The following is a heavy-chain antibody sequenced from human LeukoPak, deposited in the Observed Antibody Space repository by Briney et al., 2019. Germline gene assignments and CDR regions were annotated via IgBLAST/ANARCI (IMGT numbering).Heavy chain of an antibody. V-gene: IGHV3-30*02. J-gene: IGHJ2*01. D-gene: IGHD4-17*01. CDR2: IWDDGSYK. CDR3: AKDPDSDDYGDAASWYFDL. CDR1: GFSFSHYP. Sequence: GGSLRLSCVASGFSFSHYPMHWVRQAPGKGLEWVAVIWDDGSYKDYGDSVKGRFTISRDNSKNTLYLQMNSLRAEDTAVYYCAKDPDSDDYGDAASWYFDLWGRGTLVTVSS.